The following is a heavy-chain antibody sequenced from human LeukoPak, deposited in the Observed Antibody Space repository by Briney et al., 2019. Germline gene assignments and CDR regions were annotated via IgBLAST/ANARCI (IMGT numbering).Heavy chain of an antibody. CDR3: ARDIGSSGYYLI. Sequence: ASVKVSCKASGYTFTGYYMHWVRQAPGQGLEWMGWINPNSGGTNYAQKFQGRVTMTRDTSISTAYMELSRLRSDDTAVYYCARDIGSSGYYLIWGQGTLVTVSS. CDR1: GYTFTGYY. D-gene: IGHD3-22*01. CDR2: INPNSGGT. J-gene: IGHJ4*02. V-gene: IGHV1-2*02.